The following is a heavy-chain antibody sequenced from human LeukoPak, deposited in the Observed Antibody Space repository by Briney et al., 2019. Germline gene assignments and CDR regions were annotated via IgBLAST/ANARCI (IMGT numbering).Heavy chain of an antibody. Sequence: ASVKVSCKASGYTFTSYDINWVRQATGQGLEWMGWISAYNGNTNYAQKLQGRVTMTTDTSTSTAYVELRSLRSDDTAVYYCARDHDILTDDAFDIWGQGTMVTVSS. D-gene: IGHD3-9*01. V-gene: IGHV1-18*01. CDR1: GYTFTSYD. J-gene: IGHJ3*02. CDR3: ARDHDILTDDAFDI. CDR2: ISAYNGNT.